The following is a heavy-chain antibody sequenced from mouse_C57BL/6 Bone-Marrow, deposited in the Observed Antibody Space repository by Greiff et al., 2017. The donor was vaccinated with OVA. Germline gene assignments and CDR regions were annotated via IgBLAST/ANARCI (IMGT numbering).Heavy chain of an antibody. CDR3: ARPLDYYGSSYWYFDV. Sequence: EVQLQQPGPELVKPGASVKISCKASGYTFTDYYMNWVKQSHGKSLEWIGDINPNNGGTSYNQKFKGKATLTVDKSSSTAYMELRSLTSEDSAVYYCARPLDYYGSSYWYFDVWGTGTTVTVSS. V-gene: IGHV1-26*01. CDR2: INPNNGGT. CDR1: GYTFTDYY. D-gene: IGHD1-1*01. J-gene: IGHJ1*03.